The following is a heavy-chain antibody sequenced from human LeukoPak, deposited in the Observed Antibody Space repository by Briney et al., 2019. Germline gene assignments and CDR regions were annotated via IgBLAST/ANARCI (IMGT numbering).Heavy chain of an antibody. CDR3: ARGATPIPYYYYMDV. CDR1: GYTFTSYD. J-gene: IGHJ6*03. CDR2: MNPNSGNT. D-gene: IGHD2-21*01. V-gene: IGHV1-8*01. Sequence: ASVKVSCKASGYTFTSYDINWVRQATGQGLEWMGWMNPNSGNTGYAQKFQGRVTMTRNTSISTAYVELSSLRSEDTAVYYCARGATPIPYYYYMDVWGKGTTVTISS.